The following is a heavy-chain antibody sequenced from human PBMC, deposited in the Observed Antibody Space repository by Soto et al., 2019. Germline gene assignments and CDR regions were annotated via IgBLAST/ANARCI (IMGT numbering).Heavy chain of an antibody. D-gene: IGHD2-2*01. J-gene: IGHJ3*02. CDR3: ARDIQLLLPHDAFDI. V-gene: IGHV3-21*01. CDR1: GFTFSSYS. Sequence: GGSLRLSCAASGFTFSSYSMNWVRQAPGKGLEWVSSISSSSSYIYYADSVKGRFTISRDNAKNSLYLQMNSLRAEDTAVYYCARDIQLLLPHDAFDIWGQGTMVTVSS. CDR2: ISSSSSYI.